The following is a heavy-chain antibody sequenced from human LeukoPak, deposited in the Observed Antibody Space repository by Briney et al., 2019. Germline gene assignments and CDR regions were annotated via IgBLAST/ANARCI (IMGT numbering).Heavy chain of an antibody. Sequence: SETLSLTCTVSGGSISTYYWYWSWIRQPPGKGLEWIGYIYYSGSINYNPSFKSRVTISVDTSKNQFSLKLSSVTAADTAVYYCARWVRGKADYGEYYYFDYWGQGTLVTVSS. CDR2: IYYSGSI. V-gene: IGHV4-59*01. D-gene: IGHD4-17*01. J-gene: IGHJ4*02. CDR1: GGSISTYY. CDR3: ARWVRGKADYGEYYYFDY.